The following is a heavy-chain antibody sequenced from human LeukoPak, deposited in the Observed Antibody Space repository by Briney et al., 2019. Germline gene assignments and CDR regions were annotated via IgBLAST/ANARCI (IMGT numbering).Heavy chain of an antibody. CDR1: GGSISSSSYY. V-gene: IGHV4-39*07. D-gene: IGHD2-2*03. CDR2: IYYSGST. Sequence: SETLSLTCTVSGGSISSSSYYWGWIRQPPGKGLEWIGSIYYSGSTYYNPSLKSRVTISVDTSKNQFSLKLSSVTAADTAVYYCARGNGYCDSTTCYNWFDPWGQGTLVTVSS. CDR3: ARGNGYCDSTTCYNWFDP. J-gene: IGHJ5*02.